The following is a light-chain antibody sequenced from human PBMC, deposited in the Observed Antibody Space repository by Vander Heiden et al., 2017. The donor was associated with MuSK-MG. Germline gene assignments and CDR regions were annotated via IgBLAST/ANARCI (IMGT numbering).Light chain of an antibody. CDR3: GSHTSSNTWV. CDR2: DVN. CDR1: SRYVGGYNY. J-gene: IGLJ3*02. V-gene: IGLV2-14*01. Sequence: QSALTQPASVSGSPGQSITISCTGTSRYVGGYNYVSWFQQHPGKVHKVLISDVNKRPSGVSNRFSGSKSGNAASLTISGLQEEEEADYYCGSHTSSNTWVFGGGTKLTV.